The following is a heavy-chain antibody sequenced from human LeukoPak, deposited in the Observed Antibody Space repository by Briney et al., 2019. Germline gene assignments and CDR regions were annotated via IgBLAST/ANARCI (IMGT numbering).Heavy chain of an antibody. V-gene: IGHV4-38-2*02. CDR2: IYHSGST. Sequence: PSETLSLTCTVSGYSISSGYYWGWIRQPPGKGLEWIGSIYHSGSTYYNPTLKSRVTISVDTSKNQFSLKLSSVTAADTAVYYCATVDTAMVLSKWGQGTLVTVSS. D-gene: IGHD5-18*01. J-gene: IGHJ4*02. CDR3: ATVDTAMVLSK. CDR1: GYSISSGYY.